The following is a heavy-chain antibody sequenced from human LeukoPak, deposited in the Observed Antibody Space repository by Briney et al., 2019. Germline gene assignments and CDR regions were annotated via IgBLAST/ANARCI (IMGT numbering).Heavy chain of an antibody. D-gene: IGHD5-12*01. CDR2: INHSGST. J-gene: IGHJ4*02. CDR1: GGSSSGYY. Sequence: SETLSLTCAVYGGSSSGYYWSWIRQPPGKGLEWIGEINHSGSTNYNPSLKSRVTISVDTSKNQFSLKLSSVTAADTAVYYCARGRALRFTSLDYWGQGTLVTVSS. V-gene: IGHV4-34*01. CDR3: ARGRALRFTSLDY.